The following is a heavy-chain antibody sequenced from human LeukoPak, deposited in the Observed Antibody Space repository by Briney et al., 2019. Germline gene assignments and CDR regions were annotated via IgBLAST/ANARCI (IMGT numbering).Heavy chain of an antibody. J-gene: IGHJ4*02. V-gene: IGHV4-38-2*02. Sequence: PSETLSLTCTVSGYSISSGYYWGWIRQPPGKGLEWIGSIYHSGSTYYNPSPKSRVTISVDTSKNQFSLKLSSVTAADTAVYYCARDITTVFSPVRDYWGQGTLVTVSS. CDR3: ARDITTVFSPVRDY. CDR2: IYHSGST. D-gene: IGHD3-22*01. CDR1: GYSISSGYY.